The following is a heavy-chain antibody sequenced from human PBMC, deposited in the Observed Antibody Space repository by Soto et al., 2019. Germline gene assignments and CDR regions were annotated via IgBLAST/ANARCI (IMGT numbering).Heavy chain of an antibody. D-gene: IGHD3-3*01. V-gene: IGHV3-73*01. J-gene: IGHJ3*02. CDR2: IRSKANSYAT. CDR3: TRHPRPGYDFWSGYFDI. Sequence: GGSLRLSCAASGFTFSGSAMHWVRQASGKGLEWVGRIRSKANSYATAYAASVKGRFTISRDDSKNTAYLQMNSLKTEDTAVYYCTRHPRPGYDFWSGYFDIWGQGTMVTVSS. CDR1: GFTFSGSA.